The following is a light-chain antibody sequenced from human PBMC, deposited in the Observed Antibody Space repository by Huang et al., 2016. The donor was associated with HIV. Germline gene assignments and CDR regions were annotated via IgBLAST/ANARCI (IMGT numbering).Light chain of an antibody. Sequence: IQLTQSPSSLSASVGDRVTITCRASQDISSDLAWYQQKPGKAPNLLIYAASTVESGVPSRFSGSRSGTDFTLTINNRQPEDFAAYYCLQLNTYPGTFGPGTDVDV. CDR1: QDISSD. CDR2: AAS. V-gene: IGKV1-9*01. J-gene: IGKJ3*01. CDR3: LQLNTYPGT.